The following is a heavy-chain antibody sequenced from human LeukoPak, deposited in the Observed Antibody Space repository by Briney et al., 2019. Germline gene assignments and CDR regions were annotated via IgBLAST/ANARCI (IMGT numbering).Heavy chain of an antibody. D-gene: IGHD5-24*01. V-gene: IGHV1-18*01. Sequence: ASVKVSCKASGYTFTSYGISWVRQAPGQGLEWMGWINPNSGGTNYAQKLQGRVTMTTDTSTSTAYMELRSLRSDDTAVYYCARGRRITNGYFDYWGQGTLVTVSS. CDR3: ARGRRITNGYFDY. CDR1: GYTFTSYG. J-gene: IGHJ4*02. CDR2: INPNSGGT.